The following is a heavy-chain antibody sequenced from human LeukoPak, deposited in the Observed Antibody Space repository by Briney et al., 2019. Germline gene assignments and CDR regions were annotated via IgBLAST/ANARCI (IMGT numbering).Heavy chain of an antibody. J-gene: IGHJ6*03. CDR3: ARVSPDTIFGVAHWRPYYYYYYMDV. CDR2: IYYSGST. Sequence: SETLSLTCTVSGGSISSYYWSWIRQPPGKGLEWIGYIYYSGSTNYNPSLKSRVTISVDTSKNQFSLKLSSVTAADTAVYYCARVSPDTIFGVAHWRPYYYYYYMDVWGKGTTVTVSS. CDR1: GGSISSYY. V-gene: IGHV4-59*01. D-gene: IGHD3-3*01.